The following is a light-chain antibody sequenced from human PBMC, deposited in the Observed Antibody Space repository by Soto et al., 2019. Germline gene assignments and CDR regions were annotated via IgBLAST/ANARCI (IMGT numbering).Light chain of an antibody. V-gene: IGKV3-15*01. Sequence: EIVFTQSPGTLSLSPRERATVSCRARQSVSSSYLAWYQQKPGQAPRLLIYGASTRATGIPARFSGSGSGTEFTLTISSLQSEDFAVYYCQQYNNWPPITFGQGTRLENK. CDR1: QSVSSSY. CDR3: QQYNNWPPIT. J-gene: IGKJ5*01. CDR2: GAS.